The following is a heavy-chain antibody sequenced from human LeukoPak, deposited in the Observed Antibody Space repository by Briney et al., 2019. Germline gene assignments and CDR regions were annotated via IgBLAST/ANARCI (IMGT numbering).Heavy chain of an antibody. CDR2: INQDGSQK. V-gene: IGHV3-7*01. J-gene: IGHJ4*02. D-gene: IGHD3-10*01. Sequence: PGGSLRLSCAASGFTFSSYWMSWVRQAPGKGLEWVANINQDGSQKYHVDSVKGRFTISRDNAKKSLYPQINSLRAEDTAVYYCGRVGAYYGSGSYSDYWGQGTLVTVSS. CDR1: GFTFSSYW. CDR3: GRVGAYYGSGSYSDY.